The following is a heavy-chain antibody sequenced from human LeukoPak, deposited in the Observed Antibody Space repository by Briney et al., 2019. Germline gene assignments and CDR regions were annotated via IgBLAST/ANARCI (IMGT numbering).Heavy chain of an antibody. CDR1: GLTFTSYT. J-gene: IGHJ4*02. Sequence: GGTLRLSCAASGLTFTSYTMNWVRQAPGKGLEWISGISGSGANINYADSVKGRFTISRDKSRNTAYLQMNSLRAEDTALYYCAIQFDYWGQGNMVIVSS. V-gene: IGHV3-23*01. CDR2: ISGSGANI. CDR3: AIQFDY.